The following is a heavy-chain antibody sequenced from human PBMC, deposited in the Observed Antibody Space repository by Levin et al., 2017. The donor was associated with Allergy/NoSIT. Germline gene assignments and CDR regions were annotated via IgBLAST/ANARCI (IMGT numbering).Heavy chain of an antibody. CDR1: GFSLSTSGVG. J-gene: IGHJ4*02. V-gene: IGHV2-5*02. Sequence: GSGPTLVKPTQTLTLTCTFSGFSLSTSGVGVGWIRQPPGKALEWLALIYWDDDKRYSPSLKSRLTITKYTSKNQVVLTMTNMDPVDTATYYCAHSNYVWGSYRSVAYFDYWGQGTLVTVSS. D-gene: IGHD3-16*02. CDR2: IYWDDDK. CDR3: AHSNYVWGSYRSVAYFDY.